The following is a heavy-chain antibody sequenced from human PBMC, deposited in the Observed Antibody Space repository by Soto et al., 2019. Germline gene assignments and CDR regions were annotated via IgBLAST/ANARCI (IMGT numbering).Heavy chain of an antibody. CDR1: GGTFSSYA. CDR3: ARSPGGYYDSSGYFAY. J-gene: IGHJ4*02. CDR2: IIPIFGTA. Sequence: VQLVQSGAEVKKPGSSVKVSCKASGGTFSSYAISWVRQAPGRGLEWMGGIIPIFGTANYAQKFQGRVTITADESTSTAYMELSSLRSEDTAVYYCARSPGGYYDSSGYFAYWGQGTLVTVSS. D-gene: IGHD3-22*01. V-gene: IGHV1-69*01.